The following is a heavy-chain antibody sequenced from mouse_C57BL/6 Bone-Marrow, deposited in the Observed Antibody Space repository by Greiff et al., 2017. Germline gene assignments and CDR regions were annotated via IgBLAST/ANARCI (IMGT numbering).Heavy chain of an antibody. CDR1: GYTFTDYY. Sequence: QLQQSGPELVKPGASVKISCKASGYTFTDYYMNWVKQSHGKSLEWIGDINPNNGGTSYNQKFKGKATLTVDKSSSTAYMELRSLTSEDSAVYYCARITTVVGGYWGQGTTLTVSS. CDR3: ARITTVVGGY. V-gene: IGHV1-26*01. CDR2: INPNNGGT. D-gene: IGHD1-1*01. J-gene: IGHJ2*01.